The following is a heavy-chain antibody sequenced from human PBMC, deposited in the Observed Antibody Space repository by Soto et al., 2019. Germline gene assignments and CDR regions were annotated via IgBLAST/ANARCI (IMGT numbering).Heavy chain of an antibody. D-gene: IGHD3-22*01. J-gene: IGHJ5*02. V-gene: IGHV4-61*01. CDR2: IYYSGST. CDR1: GGSVSSGSYY. CDR3: ASQVTYYYDSSGFHWFDP. Sequence: QVQLQESGPGLVKPSETLSLTCTVSGGSVSSGSYYWSWIRQPPGKGLEWIGYIYYSGSTNYNPSLKSRVTISVDTSKNQFSLKLRSVTAADTAVYYCASQVTYYYDSSGFHWFDPWGQGTLVTVSS.